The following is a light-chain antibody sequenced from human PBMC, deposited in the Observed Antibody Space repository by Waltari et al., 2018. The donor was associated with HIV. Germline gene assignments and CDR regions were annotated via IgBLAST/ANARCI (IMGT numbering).Light chain of an antibody. CDR1: NIGARR. V-gene: IGLV3-21*02. CDR3: QVWDNIGDRVV. Sequence: SYGLTQPPSLSVAAGQAAQFTCGGHNIGARRVHWYQKRPGQAPKLVVYDNSDRPPGTPDRFSGSNSRNTATLTISRVEAGDEAEYYCQVWDNIGDRVVFGGGTKLTVL. CDR2: DNS. J-gene: IGLJ2*01.